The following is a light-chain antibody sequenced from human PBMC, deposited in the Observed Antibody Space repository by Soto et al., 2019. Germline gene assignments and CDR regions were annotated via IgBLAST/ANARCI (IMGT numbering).Light chain of an antibody. CDR3: LQHNSYPWT. CDR1: QDISNY. CDR2: DAS. Sequence: DIQMTQSPSSLSASVGDRVTITCQASQDISNYLNWYQQKPGKAPKLLIYDASNLETGVPSRFSGSGYGTDFNLTISSLQPEDFATYYCLQHNSYPWTFGQGTRVEIK. V-gene: IGKV1-33*01. J-gene: IGKJ1*01.